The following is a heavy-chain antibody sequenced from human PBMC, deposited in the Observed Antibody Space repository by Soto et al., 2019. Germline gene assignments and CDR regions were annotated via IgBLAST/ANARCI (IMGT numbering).Heavy chain of an antibody. CDR2: INPSGGST. J-gene: IGHJ4*02. CDR1: GYTFTSYY. V-gene: IGHV1-46*01. CDR3: ARDLLIAVAGFDY. D-gene: IGHD6-19*01. Sequence: ASVKVSCRASGYTFTSYYMHWVRQAPGQGLEWMGIINPSGGSTSYAQKFQGRVAMTRDTSTSTVYMELSSLRSEDTAVYYCARDLLIAVAGFDYSGQGTLVTVSS.